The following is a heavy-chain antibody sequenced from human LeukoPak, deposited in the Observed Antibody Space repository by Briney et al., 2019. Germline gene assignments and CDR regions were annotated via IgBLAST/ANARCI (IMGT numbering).Heavy chain of an antibody. V-gene: IGHV4-39*01. CDR2: IYYSGST. CDR3: ARHSGYYYARDAFDI. J-gene: IGHJ3*02. D-gene: IGHD3-22*01. CDR1: GFTVSSNY. Sequence: GSLRLSCAASGFTVSSNYMSWVRQAPGKGLEWIGSIYYSGSTYYNPSLKSRVTISVDTSKNQFSLKLSSETAADTAVYYCARHSGYYYARDAFDIWGQGTMVTVSS.